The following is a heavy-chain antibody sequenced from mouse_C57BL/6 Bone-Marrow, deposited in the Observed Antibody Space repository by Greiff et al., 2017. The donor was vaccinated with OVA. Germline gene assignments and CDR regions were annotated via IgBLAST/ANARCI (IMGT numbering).Heavy chain of an antibody. CDR2: IDPETGGT. Sequence: VQLQQSGAELVRPGASVTLSCKASGYTFTDYEMHWVKQTPVHGLEWIGAIDPETGGTAYNQKFKGKAILTADKSSSTAYMELRSLTSEDSAVYYCTGGYINYYAMGYWGQGTSVTVSS. V-gene: IGHV1-15*01. J-gene: IGHJ4*01. D-gene: IGHD2-5*01. CDR3: TGGYINYYAMGY. CDR1: GYTFTDYE.